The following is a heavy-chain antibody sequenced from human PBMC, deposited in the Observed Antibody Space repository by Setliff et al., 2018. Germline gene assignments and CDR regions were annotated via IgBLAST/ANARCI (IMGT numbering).Heavy chain of an antibody. D-gene: IGHD3-10*01. V-gene: IGHV3-48*04. J-gene: IGHJ6*02. CDR2: ISGDGNTV. CDR3: ARDGVFYAMDF. Sequence: GGSLRLSCAASGFTFSRFGMYWVRQAPGKGLEWLSKISGDGNTVYYADSVRGRFTISRDNAKNSLYLQMNSLRAEDSAVYYCARDGVFYAMDFWGQGTTVTVSS. CDR1: GFTFSRFG.